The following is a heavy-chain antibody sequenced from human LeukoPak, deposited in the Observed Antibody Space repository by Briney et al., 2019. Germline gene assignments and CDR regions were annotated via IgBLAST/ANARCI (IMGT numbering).Heavy chain of an antibody. CDR3: AKDRSYGSDAFDI. Sequence: GGSLRLSCAASGFTFSSYWMSWVRQAPGKGLEWVANIKQDGSEKYYVDSVKGRFTISRDNAKNSLYLQMNSLRAEDTALYYCAKDRSYGSDAFDIWGQGTMVTVSS. D-gene: IGHD5-18*01. CDR1: GFTFSSYW. V-gene: IGHV3-7*03. J-gene: IGHJ3*02. CDR2: IKQDGSEK.